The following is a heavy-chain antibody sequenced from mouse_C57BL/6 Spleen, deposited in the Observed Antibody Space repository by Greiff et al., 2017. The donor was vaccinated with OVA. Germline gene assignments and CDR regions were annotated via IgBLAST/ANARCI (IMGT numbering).Heavy chain of an antibody. CDR2: LYPGDGDT. V-gene: IGHV1-82*01. Sequence: QVQLKESGPELVKPGASVKISCKASGYAFSSSWMNWVKQRPGKGLEWIGRLYPGDGDTNYNGKFKGKATLTADKSSSTAYMQLSSLTSEDSAVYFCARRGATGAMDYWGQGTSVTVSS. J-gene: IGHJ4*01. CDR1: GYAFSSSW. CDR3: ARRGATGAMDY. D-gene: IGHD3-1*01.